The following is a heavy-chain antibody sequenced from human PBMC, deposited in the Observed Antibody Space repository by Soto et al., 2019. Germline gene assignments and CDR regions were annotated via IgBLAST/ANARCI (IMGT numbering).Heavy chain of an antibody. Sequence: DVQLVESEGGLVKPGESLRLSCAVAGIRFIDAWLNWVRQAPGKGLEWVGRIKSKGSGGTTDYAAPVKGRFTISRDDSTTTVYLQMDSLQIGDTAVYFCVWQSDFIGAWRWGQGTLVTVSS. D-gene: IGHD1-26*01. J-gene: IGHJ4*02. CDR2: IKSKGSGGTT. CDR3: VWQSDFIGAWR. V-gene: IGHV3-15*07. CDR1: GIRFIDAW.